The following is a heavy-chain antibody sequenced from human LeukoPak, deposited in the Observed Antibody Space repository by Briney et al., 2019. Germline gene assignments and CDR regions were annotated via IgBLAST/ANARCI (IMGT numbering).Heavy chain of an antibody. CDR2: ISGNSGSI. Sequence: GRSLRLSCAASGFTFGDYGMHWVRQAPGQGLEWVAGISGNSGSINYADSVRGRFTISRDNAKNILHLQMNSLRVEDMAFYYCATGSFDYWGQGTLVTVSS. D-gene: IGHD1-14*01. J-gene: IGHJ4*02. V-gene: IGHV3-9*03. CDR3: ATGSFDY. CDR1: GFTFGDYG.